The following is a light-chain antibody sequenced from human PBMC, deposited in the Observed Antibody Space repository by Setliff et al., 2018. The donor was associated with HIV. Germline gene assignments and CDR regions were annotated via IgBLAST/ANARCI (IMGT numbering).Light chain of an antibody. J-gene: IGLJ1*01. Sequence: QSVLTQPASVSGSPGQSITISCTGTSSDVGRYNFVSWYQQYPGKAPKLLIYEVTERPSGVSARFSGFKSGNTASLIISGLQAEDEADYYCSSFGRNSLFVFGSGTKV. CDR1: SSDVGRYNF. CDR3: SSFGRNSLFV. CDR2: EVT. V-gene: IGLV2-14*01.